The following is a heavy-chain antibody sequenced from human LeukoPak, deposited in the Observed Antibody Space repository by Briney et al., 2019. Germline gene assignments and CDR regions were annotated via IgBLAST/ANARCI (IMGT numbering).Heavy chain of an antibody. Sequence: KSSETLSLTCTVSGGSISSGDYYWSWIRQPPGKGLEWIGYIYYSGSTYYNPSLKSRVTISVDTSKNQFSLKLGSVTAADTAVYYCARDGPSNYYGSGSYLYWGQGTLVTVSS. D-gene: IGHD3-10*01. V-gene: IGHV4-30-4*08. CDR1: GGSISSGDYY. J-gene: IGHJ4*02. CDR2: IYYSGST. CDR3: ARDGPSNYYGSGSYLY.